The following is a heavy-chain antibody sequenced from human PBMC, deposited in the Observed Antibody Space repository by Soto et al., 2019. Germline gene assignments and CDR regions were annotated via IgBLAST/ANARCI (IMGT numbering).Heavy chain of an antibody. D-gene: IGHD1-26*01. CDR3: ARERGSYALDY. Sequence: QVQLVQSGSEVKKPGASVKVSCKASGYTFTSYRLTRVRQAPGQGLEWMGWISAYNGNTNYAQKLQGRVTMTTDTSTSTAYMEMRSLRSDDTSVYYCARERGSYALDYWGQGTLVTFSS. CDR1: GYTFTSYR. CDR2: ISAYNGNT. J-gene: IGHJ4*02. V-gene: IGHV1-18*01.